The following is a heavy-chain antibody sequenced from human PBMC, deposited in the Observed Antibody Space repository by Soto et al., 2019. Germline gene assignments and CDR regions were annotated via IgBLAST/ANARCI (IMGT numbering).Heavy chain of an antibody. CDR2: IYYSGST. Sequence: SETLSLTCTVSGGSISSYYWSWIRQPPGKGLEWIGYIYYSGSTNYNPSLKSRVTISVDTSKNQFSLKLSSVTAADTAVYYRARFRGGATKDFDYWGQGTLVTVSS. J-gene: IGHJ4*02. D-gene: IGHD1-26*01. CDR3: ARFRGGATKDFDY. V-gene: IGHV4-59*01. CDR1: GGSISSYY.